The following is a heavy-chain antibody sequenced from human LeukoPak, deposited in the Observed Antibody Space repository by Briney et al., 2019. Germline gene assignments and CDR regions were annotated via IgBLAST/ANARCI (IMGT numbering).Heavy chain of an antibody. CDR1: GGSISSGSYY. J-gene: IGHJ5*02. Sequence: SQTLSLTCTVSGGSISSGSYYWSWIRQPAGKGLEWTGRIYTSGSTNYNPSLKSRVTISVDTSKNQFSLKLSSVTAADTAVYYCAREFDPWGQGTLVTVSS. CDR2: IYTSGST. V-gene: IGHV4-61*02. CDR3: AREFDP.